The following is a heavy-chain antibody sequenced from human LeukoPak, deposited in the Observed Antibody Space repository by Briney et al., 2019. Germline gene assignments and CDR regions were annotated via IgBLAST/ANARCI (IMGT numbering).Heavy chain of an antibody. V-gene: IGHV3-64*01. J-gene: IGHJ6*02. CDR3: ARTSHNYYDSSGRYGMDV. D-gene: IGHD3-22*01. Sequence: GGSLRLSCGASGFTFSSYAMHWVRQAPGKGLEYVSAISTNGGSTYYANSVKGRFTISRDNSKNTLYLQMGSLRPEDMAVYYCARTSHNYYDSSGRYGMDVWGQGTTVTVSS. CDR1: GFTFSSYA. CDR2: ISTNGGST.